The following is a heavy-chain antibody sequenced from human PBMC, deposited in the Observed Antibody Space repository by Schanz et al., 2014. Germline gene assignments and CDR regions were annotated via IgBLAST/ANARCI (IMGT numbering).Heavy chain of an antibody. Sequence: QVQLEESGGGVVQPGGSLRLSCVASGFSFSGFAVHWVRQAPGKGLEWVSIVSHDGFTKHYAASVRGRFTISRDNSKNTVYLQMNSLRSEDTAVYYCTRDRGALINHNDALDLWGQGTMVSVSS. D-gene: IGHD3-16*01. CDR3: TRDRGALINHNDALDL. V-gene: IGHV3-30*04. J-gene: IGHJ3*01. CDR2: VSHDGFTK. CDR1: GFSFSGFA.